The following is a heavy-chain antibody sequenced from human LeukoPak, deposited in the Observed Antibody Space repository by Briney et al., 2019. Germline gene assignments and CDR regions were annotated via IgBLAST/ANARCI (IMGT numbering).Heavy chain of an antibody. CDR2: IKQDGSEK. CDR3: ARGVGDIDY. J-gene: IGHJ4*02. D-gene: IGHD1-26*01. CDR1: GFTFSSYW. Sequence: GGSLRLSCAASGFTFSSYWVSWVRQAPGKGLEWVANIKQDGSEKYYVDSVKGRFTISRDNAKNSLYLQMNSLRAEDTAVYYCARGVGDIDYWGQGTLVTVSS. V-gene: IGHV3-7*01.